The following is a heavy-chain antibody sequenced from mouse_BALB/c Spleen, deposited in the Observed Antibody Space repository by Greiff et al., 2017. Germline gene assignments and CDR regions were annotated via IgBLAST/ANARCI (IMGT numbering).Heavy chain of an antibody. J-gene: IGHJ4*01. V-gene: IGHV1-69*02. CDR3: ARDYRYAMDY. CDR2: IDTSDSYT. CDR1: GYTFTDYW. Sequence: VQLQQSGAELMKPGASVKMSCKASGYTFTDYWMHWVKQRPGQGLEWIGAIDTSDSYTSYNQKFKGKATLTVDESSSTAYMQLSSLTSEDSAVYYCARDYRYAMDYWGQGTSVTVSS. D-gene: IGHD2-14*01.